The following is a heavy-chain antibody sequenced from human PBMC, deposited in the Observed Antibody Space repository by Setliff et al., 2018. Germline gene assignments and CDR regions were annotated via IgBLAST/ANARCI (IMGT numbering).Heavy chain of an antibody. J-gene: IGHJ3*02. Sequence: GGSLRLSCAASGFSFSNYGMTWVRQAPGKGLEWISYISTSSGTRYYADSVKGRFTISRDNANQSLYLQMNSLRAEDSGRYYCAKEKRHRSTWPHGGAFDIWGQGTMVTVSS. CDR1: GFSFSNYG. CDR3: AKEKRHRSTWPHGGAFDI. D-gene: IGHD1-1*01. V-gene: IGHV3-48*01. CDR2: ISTSSGTR.